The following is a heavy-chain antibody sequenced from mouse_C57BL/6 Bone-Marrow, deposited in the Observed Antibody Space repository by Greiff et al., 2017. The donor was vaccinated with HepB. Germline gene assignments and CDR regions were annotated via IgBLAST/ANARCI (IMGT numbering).Heavy chain of an antibody. CDR1: GYTFTSYW. D-gene: IGHD1-1*01. CDR3: ARSPLTFYYCGSSYGY. CDR2: IYPGSGST. V-gene: IGHV1-55*01. J-gene: IGHJ2*01. Sequence: QVQLQQPGAELVKPGASVKMSCKASGYTFTSYWITWVKQRPGQGLEWIGDIYPGSGSTNYNEKFKSKATLTVDTSSSTAYMQLSSLTSEDSAVYYCARSPLTFYYCGSSYGYWGQGTTLTVSS.